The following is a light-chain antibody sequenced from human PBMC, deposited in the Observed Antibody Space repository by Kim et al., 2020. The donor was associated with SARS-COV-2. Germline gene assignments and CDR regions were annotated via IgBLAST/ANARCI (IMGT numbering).Light chain of an antibody. CDR1: YSNIGAGYH. Sequence: QRVTISCTGSYSNIGAGYHVHWFQQIPGAAPRLLIFGNTNRLSGVPDRFSGSTSGTSASLAITGLQADDEANYYCHSYDVGLSGWVFGEGTKLTVL. CDR3: HSYDVGLSGWV. CDR2: GNT. J-gene: IGLJ3*02. V-gene: IGLV1-40*01.